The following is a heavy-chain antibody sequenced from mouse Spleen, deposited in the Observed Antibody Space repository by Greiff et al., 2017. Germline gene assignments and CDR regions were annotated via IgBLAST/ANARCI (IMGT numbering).Heavy chain of an antibody. J-gene: IGHJ4*01. CDR2: INPSSGYT. CDR1: GYTFTSYT. D-gene: IGHD2-3*01. Sequence: QVQLQQSGAELARPGASVKMSCKASGYTFTSYTMHWVKQRPGQGLEWIGYINPSSGYTKYNQKFKDKATLTADKSSSTAYMQLSSLTSEDSAVYYCARSNDGYYDAMDYWGQGTSVTGSS. V-gene: IGHV1-4*01. CDR3: ARSNDGYYDAMDY.